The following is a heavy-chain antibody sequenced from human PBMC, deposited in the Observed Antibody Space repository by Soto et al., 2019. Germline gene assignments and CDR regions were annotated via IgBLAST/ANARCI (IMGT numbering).Heavy chain of an antibody. V-gene: IGHV5-10-1*01. Sequence: PXDSLTISCKGSGYSFTSYWISLVRQMPGKGLEWMGRIDPSDSYTNYSPSFQGHVTISADKSISTAYLQWSSLKASDTAMYYCARHISATITYYYGMDVWGQGTTVTVSS. CDR3: ARHISATITYYYGMDV. CDR2: IDPSDSYT. J-gene: IGHJ6*02. CDR1: GYSFTSYW. D-gene: IGHD5-12*01.